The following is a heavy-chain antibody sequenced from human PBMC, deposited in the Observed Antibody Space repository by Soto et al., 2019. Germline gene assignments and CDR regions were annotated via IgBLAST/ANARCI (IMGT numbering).Heavy chain of an antibody. D-gene: IGHD6-13*01. J-gene: IGHJ6*02. Sequence: PGGSLRLSCAAFGFTFNDAWMNWVRQAPGKGLEWVGRIKSKAEGGTTDYAAPVKGRFTISRDDLKNTLYLQMNSLKTEDTAVYYCITEGSWYPYYGMDVWGQGTTVTVSS. CDR3: ITEGSWYPYYGMDV. V-gene: IGHV3-15*07. CDR2: IKSKAEGGTT. CDR1: GFTFNDAW.